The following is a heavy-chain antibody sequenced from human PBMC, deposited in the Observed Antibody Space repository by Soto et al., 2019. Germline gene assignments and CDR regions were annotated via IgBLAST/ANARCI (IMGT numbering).Heavy chain of an antibody. J-gene: IGHJ3*02. CDR3: ARGQGYDVLEGSAFDI. CDR1: GGTFSSYA. CDR2: IIPIFGTA. V-gene: IGHV1-69*01. Sequence: KVSCKASGGTFSSYAISWVRQAPGQGLEWMGGIIPIFGTANYAQKFQGRVTITADESTSTAYMELSSLRSEDTAVYYCARGQGYDVLEGSAFDIWGQGTMVTVS. D-gene: IGHD3-22*01.